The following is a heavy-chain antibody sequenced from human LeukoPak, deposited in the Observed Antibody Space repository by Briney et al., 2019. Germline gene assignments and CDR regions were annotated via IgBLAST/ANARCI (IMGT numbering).Heavy chain of an antibody. J-gene: IGHJ5*01. CDR2: INANSGTT. CDR3: ARRVSGGLAVTADWFHP. D-gene: IGHD6-19*01. CDR1: GFAFSVYA. V-gene: IGHV3-23*01. Sequence: QPGGSLRRSGTAYGFAFSVYAMSWHRQPPGKGLEWVSTINANSGTTSYAASVRGRFTISRDNSKITLYLQQNTLRADDSATYYGARRVSGGLAVTADWFHPWGQGSVVVVSS.